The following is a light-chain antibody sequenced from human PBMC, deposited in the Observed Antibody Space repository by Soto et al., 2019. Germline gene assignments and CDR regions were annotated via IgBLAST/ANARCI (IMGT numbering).Light chain of an antibody. CDR3: QQYYSTPRT. J-gene: IGKJ1*01. CDR1: QSVLYSSNNKNY. Sequence: EIVMTQSPDSLAGSLGERATINCKSSQSVLYSSNNKNYLAWYQQKPGQPPKLLIYWASTRESGVPDRFRGSGSGTDFTLTISSLQAEDVAVYYCQQYYSTPRTFGQGTKVDIK. CDR2: WAS. V-gene: IGKV4-1*01.